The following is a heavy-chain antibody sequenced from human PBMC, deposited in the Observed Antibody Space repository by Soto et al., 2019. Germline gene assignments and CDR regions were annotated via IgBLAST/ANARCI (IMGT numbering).Heavy chain of an antibody. CDR3: ARDKPSYRGGFDY. V-gene: IGHV1-2*02. Sequence: QVQLVQSGAEVKKPGASVKVSCKASGYTFTGYYMHWVRQAPGQGLEWMGWINPNSGGTNYAQKLQGRVTMTTDTSTSTAYMELRSLRSDDTAVYYCARDKPSYRGGFDYWGQGTLVTVSS. D-gene: IGHD2-2*01. J-gene: IGHJ4*02. CDR2: INPNSGGT. CDR1: GYTFTGYY.